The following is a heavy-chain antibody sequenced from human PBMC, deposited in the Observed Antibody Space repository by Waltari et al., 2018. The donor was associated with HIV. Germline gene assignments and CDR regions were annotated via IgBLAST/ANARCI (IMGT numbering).Heavy chain of an antibody. V-gene: IGHV1-2*02. CDR3: ARDWQQWLVRGGAFDI. Sequence: QVKLVQSGAEVKKHGDSVKVSCKASGYTFTGYYMHWVRQAPGQGLAWMGWINPNSGGTNYAQKFQGRVTMTRDTSISTAYMELSRLRSDDTAVYYCARDWQQWLVRGGAFDIWGQGTMVTVSS. CDR1: GYTFTGYY. CDR2: INPNSGGT. D-gene: IGHD6-19*01. J-gene: IGHJ3*02.